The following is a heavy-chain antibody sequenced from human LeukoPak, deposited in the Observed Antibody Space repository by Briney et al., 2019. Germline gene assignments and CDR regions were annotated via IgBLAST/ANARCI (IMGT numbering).Heavy chain of an antibody. CDR1: GGSFSGYY. CDR3: ATSGYSSSWLGVFDY. Sequence: SETLSLTCAVYGGSFSGYYWNWIRQHPGKGLEWIGYIYHSGSAYYNPSLKSRITISVDTSKNHFSLKLSSVTATDTAVYYCATSGYSSSWLGVFDYWGQGTLVAVSS. J-gene: IGHJ4*02. CDR2: IYHSGSA. V-gene: IGHV4-34*09. D-gene: IGHD6-13*01.